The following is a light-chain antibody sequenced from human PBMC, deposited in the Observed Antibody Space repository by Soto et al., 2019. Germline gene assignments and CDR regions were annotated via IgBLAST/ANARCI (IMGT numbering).Light chain of an antibody. CDR2: GAA. CDR3: RQYHNWPA. J-gene: IGKJ1*01. V-gene: IGKV3-15*01. Sequence: DIVMTQSPATPSVSPGERATLSCRASQSVFSSLAWYQQKPGQAPRLLTYGAATRATGIPARFSGSGSGTEFTLTISSLQSEDFAVYFCRQYHNWPAFGQGTKVDIK. CDR1: QSVFSS.